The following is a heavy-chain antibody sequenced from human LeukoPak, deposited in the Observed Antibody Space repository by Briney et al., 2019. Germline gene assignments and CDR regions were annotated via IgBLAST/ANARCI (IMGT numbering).Heavy chain of an antibody. V-gene: IGHV1-69*02. CDR2: IIPILGIA. Sequence: GASVKVSCKAPGGTFSSYTISWVRQAPGQGLEWMGRIIPILGIANYAQKFQGRVTITADKSTSTAYMELSSLRSEDTAVYYCARGSNYDYYYMDVWGKGTTVTVSS. D-gene: IGHD4-11*01. CDR1: GGTFSSYT. CDR3: ARGSNYDYYYMDV. J-gene: IGHJ6*03.